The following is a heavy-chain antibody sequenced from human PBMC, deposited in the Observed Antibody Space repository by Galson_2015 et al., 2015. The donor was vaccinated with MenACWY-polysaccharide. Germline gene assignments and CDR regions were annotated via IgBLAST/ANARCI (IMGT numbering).Heavy chain of an antibody. CDR2: IWHDGSQI. D-gene: IGHD3-22*01. J-gene: IGHJ5*02. V-gene: IGHV3-33*06. CDR3: AKGADNIVVMNWFDP. Sequence: SLRLSCAASGFTLSDYALHWVRQAPGKGLDWVAVIWHDGSQIYYADSLKGRFTISRDNSKNTVYLQMNSLRVEDEAMYFCAKGADNIVVMNWFDPWGQGTRVTVSS. CDR1: GFTLSDYA.